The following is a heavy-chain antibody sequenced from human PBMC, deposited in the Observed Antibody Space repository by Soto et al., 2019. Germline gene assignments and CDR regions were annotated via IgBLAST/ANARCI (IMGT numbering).Heavy chain of an antibody. CDR2: IYYSGST. CDR1: GGSISSYY. CDR3: ARGGLEPTLGLFDY. V-gene: IGHV4-59*01. Sequence: SETLSLTCTVSGGSISSYYWSWIRQPPGKGLEWIGYIYYSGSTNYNPSLKSRVTISVDTSKNQFSLRLSSVTAADTAVYYCARGGLEPTLGLFDYWSQGTLVTVSS. D-gene: IGHD1-1*01. J-gene: IGHJ4*02.